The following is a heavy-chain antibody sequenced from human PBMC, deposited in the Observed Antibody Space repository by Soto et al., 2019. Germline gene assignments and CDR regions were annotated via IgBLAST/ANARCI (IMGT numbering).Heavy chain of an antibody. CDR2: IDNDGSGT. V-gene: IGHV3-74*01. J-gene: IGHJ4*02. CDR3: TTVFDY. CDR1: GIIFTNYW. Sequence: EVQLVESGGGLVQPGGSLRLSCAASGIIFTNYWMHWVRQAPGKGLVWVSRIDNDGSGTSYADSVKGRFTISRDNAKNTVYLQMNSLRAEDTAVYYCTTVFDYWGQGTLVTVSS.